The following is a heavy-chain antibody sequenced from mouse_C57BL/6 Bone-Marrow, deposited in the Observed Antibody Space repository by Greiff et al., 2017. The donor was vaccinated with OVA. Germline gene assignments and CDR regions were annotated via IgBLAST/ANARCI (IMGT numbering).Heavy chain of an antibody. CDR1: GFTFSSYA. CDR3: ASVTTAFFDY. CDR2: ISDGGSYT. Sequence: EVKLVESGGGLVKPGGSLKLSCAASGFTFSSYAMSWVRQTPEKRLEWVATISDGGSYTYYPDNVKGRFTISRDNAKNNLYLQMSHLKSEDTAMYYCASVTTAFFDYWGQGTTLTVSS. V-gene: IGHV5-4*03. J-gene: IGHJ2*01. D-gene: IGHD1-2*01.